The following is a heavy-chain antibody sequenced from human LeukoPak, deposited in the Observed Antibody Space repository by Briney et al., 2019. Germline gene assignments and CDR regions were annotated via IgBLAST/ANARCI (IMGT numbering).Heavy chain of an antibody. J-gene: IGHJ4*02. D-gene: IGHD2-2*01. CDR1: GFTVSSNY. V-gene: IGHV3-53*01. Sequence: PGGSLRLSCAASGFTVSSNYMSWVRQAPGKGLXXXSVIYSGGSTYYADSVKGRFTISRDNSKNTLYLQMNSLRAEDTAVYYCARGGYCSSTSCSDVWGQGTLVTVSS. CDR2: IYSGGST. CDR3: ARGGYCSSTSCSDV.